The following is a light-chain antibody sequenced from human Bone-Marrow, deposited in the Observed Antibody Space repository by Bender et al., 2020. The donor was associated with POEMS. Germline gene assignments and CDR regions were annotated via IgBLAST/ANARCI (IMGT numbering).Light chain of an antibody. CDR3: CSYAGSSTLWV. CDR1: SSDVGGYDY. CDR2: DVS. Sequence: QSALTQPASVSESPGQSITISCTGSSSDVGGYDYVSWYQQHPGKAPKLMIYDVSNRPSGVSDRFSGSKSGNTASLTIFGLQAEDEADYYCCSYAGSSTLWVFGGGTKLTVL. J-gene: IGLJ3*02. V-gene: IGLV2-14*01.